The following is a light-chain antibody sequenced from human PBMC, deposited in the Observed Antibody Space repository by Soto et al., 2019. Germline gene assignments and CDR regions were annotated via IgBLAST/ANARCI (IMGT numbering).Light chain of an antibody. CDR1: SSDVGGYNY. J-gene: IGLJ2*01. CDR3: SSYTTSSPVV. Sequence: QSALTQPASVSGSPGQSITISCTGTSSDVGGYNYVSWYQQHPGKAPKVMIYDVSNRPSGVSNRFSGSKSGNTASLTISGLQAEDDADYYCSSYTTSSPVVFGGGTKLTVL. CDR2: DVS. V-gene: IGLV2-14*01.